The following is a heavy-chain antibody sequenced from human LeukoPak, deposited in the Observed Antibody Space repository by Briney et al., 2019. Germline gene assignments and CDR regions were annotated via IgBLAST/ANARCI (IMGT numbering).Heavy chain of an antibody. Sequence: ASVKVSCKASGCTFTSYAMQWVRQAPGQRLEWMGWINAGNGNTKYSQKFQGRVTITRDTSASTAYMELSSLRSEDTAVYYCARDYDFWSGYYVGWFDPWGQGTLVTVSS. CDR1: GCTFTSYA. CDR2: INAGNGNT. V-gene: IGHV1-3*01. CDR3: ARDYDFWSGYYVGWFDP. J-gene: IGHJ5*02. D-gene: IGHD3-3*01.